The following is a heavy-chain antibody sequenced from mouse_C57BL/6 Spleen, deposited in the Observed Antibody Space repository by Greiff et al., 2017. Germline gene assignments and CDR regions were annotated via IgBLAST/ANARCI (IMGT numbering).Heavy chain of an antibody. CDR2: ILPGSGST. CDR3: ARGNEWFAY. J-gene: IGHJ3*01. V-gene: IGHV1-9*01. Sequence: VQLQQSGAELMKPGASVKLSCKATGYTFTGYWIEWVKQRPGHGLEWIGEILPGSGSTNDNEKFKGKATFTADTSSNTAYMQRSSLTTEDSAIYYCARGNEWFAYWGQGTLVTVSA. CDR1: GYTFTGYW.